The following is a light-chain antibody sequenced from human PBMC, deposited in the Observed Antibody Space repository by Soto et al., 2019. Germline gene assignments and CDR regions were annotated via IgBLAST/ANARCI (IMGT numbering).Light chain of an antibody. V-gene: IGKV2-28*01. J-gene: IGKJ5*01. CDR1: QSLLHSNGYNY. CDR3: MQALQTKPIT. CDR2: LGS. Sequence: DIVMTQSPLSLPVTPGEPASISCRSSQSLLHSNGYNYLDWYLQKPGQSPQLLIYLGSHRASGVPDRFSGSGSGTDFTLKISRVEAEDVGVYYCMQALQTKPITFGQGTRLDIK.